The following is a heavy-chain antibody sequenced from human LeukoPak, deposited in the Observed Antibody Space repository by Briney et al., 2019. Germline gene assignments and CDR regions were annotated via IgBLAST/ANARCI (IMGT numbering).Heavy chain of an antibody. D-gene: IGHD2-15*01. J-gene: IGHJ3*02. CDR2: IYDSGST. CDR3: ARDCSGGSCYGAFDI. Sequence: SQTLSLTCTVSGGSISSGGYYWSWIRQHPGKGLEWIGYIYDSGSTYYNPSLKSRITISVDTSENRFSLKLSSVTATDTAVYYCARDCSGGSCYGAFDIWGQGTMVTVSS. V-gene: IGHV4-30-4*08. CDR1: GGSISSGGYY.